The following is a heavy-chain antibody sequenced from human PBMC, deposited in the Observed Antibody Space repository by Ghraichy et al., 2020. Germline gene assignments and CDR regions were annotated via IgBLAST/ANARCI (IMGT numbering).Heavy chain of an antibody. J-gene: IGHJ4*02. Sequence: GGSLRLSCAASGFTFSRYGIHWVRQAPGKGLEWVALISSDEKTKYYADSVKGRFTISRDNSKITLFLQMNRLRTEETGVYYCAKGEDGSPDYWGQGTLVIVSS. CDR3: AKGEDGSPDY. D-gene: IGHD1-26*01. CDR1: GFTFSRYG. V-gene: IGHV3-30*18. CDR2: ISSDEKTK.